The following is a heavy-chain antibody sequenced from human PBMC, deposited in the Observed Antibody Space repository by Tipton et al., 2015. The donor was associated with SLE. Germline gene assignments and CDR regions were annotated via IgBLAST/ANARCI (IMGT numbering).Heavy chain of an antibody. CDR3: ARGGILWFGELSY. CDR2: IYYSGST. CDR1: GYSISSGYY. J-gene: IGHJ4*02. Sequence: TLSLTCTVSGYSISSGYYWGWIRQPPGKGLEWIGSIYYSGSTNYNPSLKSRVTISVDTSKNQFSLKLSSVTAADTAVYYCARGGILWFGELSYWGQGTLVTVSS. V-gene: IGHV4-38-2*02. D-gene: IGHD3-10*01.